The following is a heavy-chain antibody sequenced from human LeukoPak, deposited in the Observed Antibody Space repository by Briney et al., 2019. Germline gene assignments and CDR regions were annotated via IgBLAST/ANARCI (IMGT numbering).Heavy chain of an antibody. V-gene: IGHV6-1*01. D-gene: IGHD3-10*01. CDR1: GDSVSSNSAA. Sequence: SQTLSLTCAISGDSVSSNSAAWNWFRQTPSRGLEWLGRTYYRSKWSNDYAVSVKSRITINPDTSKNQLSLQLNSVTPEDTALYYCARGLGSGRYDYWGQGTLVTVSS. CDR2: TYYRSKWSN. CDR3: ARGLGSGRYDY. J-gene: IGHJ4*02.